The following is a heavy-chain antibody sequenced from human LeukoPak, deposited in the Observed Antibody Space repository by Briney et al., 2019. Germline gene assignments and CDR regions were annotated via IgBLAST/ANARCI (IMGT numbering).Heavy chain of an antibody. V-gene: IGHV4-61*02. CDR1: GGSISSGSYY. D-gene: IGHD2-8*01. CDR3: AGHCTNGVCYGVLDY. J-gene: IGHJ4*02. Sequence: SQTLSLTCTVSGGSISSGSYYWSWIRQPAGKGLEWIGRIYTSGSTNYNPSLKSRVTISVDTSKNQFSLKLSSVTAADTAVYYCAGHCTNGVCYGVLDYWGQGTLVTVSS. CDR2: IYTSGST.